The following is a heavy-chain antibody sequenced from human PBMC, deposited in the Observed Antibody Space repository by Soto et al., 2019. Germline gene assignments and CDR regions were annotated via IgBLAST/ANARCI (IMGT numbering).Heavy chain of an antibody. CDR1: GFTFSSYG. J-gene: IGHJ6*02. CDR2: IWYDGSNK. D-gene: IGHD2-15*01. V-gene: IGHV3-33*01. CDR3: ARDQRCSGGSCSPGGMDV. Sequence: GGSLRLSCAASGFTFSSYGMHWVRQAPGKGLEWVAVIWYDGSNKYYADSVKGRFTISRDNSKNTLYLQMNSLRAEDTAVYYCARDQRCSGGSCSPGGMDVWGQGTTGTVSS.